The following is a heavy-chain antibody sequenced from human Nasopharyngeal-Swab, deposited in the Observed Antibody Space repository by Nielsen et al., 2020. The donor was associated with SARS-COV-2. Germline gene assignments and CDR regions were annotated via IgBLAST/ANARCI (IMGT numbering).Heavy chain of an antibody. Sequence: SETLSLTCAVYGGSFSTYYWSWIRQPPGKGLEWIGEIKHRRSTNYNPSLKSRVTISVDTSKNQFSLKLTSVTAADTAVYYCARFPGTSGWYHFDYWGQGILVTVSS. CDR1: GGSFSTYY. J-gene: IGHJ4*02. CDR3: ARFPGTSGWYHFDY. V-gene: IGHV4-34*01. D-gene: IGHD6-19*01. CDR2: IKHRRST.